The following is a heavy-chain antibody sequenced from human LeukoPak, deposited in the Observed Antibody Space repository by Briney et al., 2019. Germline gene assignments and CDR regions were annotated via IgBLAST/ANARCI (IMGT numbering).Heavy chain of an antibody. CDR2: INPNSGGT. V-gene: IGHV1-2*04. D-gene: IGHD2-15*01. CDR1: GYTFTGYY. J-gene: IGHJ4*02. CDR3: ARDRCSGGSCYSFFDY. Sequence: ASVKVSCTASGYTFTGYYMHWVRQAPGQGLEWMGWINPNSGGTNYAQKFQGWVTMTRDTSISTAYMELSRLRSDDTAVYYCARDRCSGGSCYSFFDYWGQGTLVTVSS.